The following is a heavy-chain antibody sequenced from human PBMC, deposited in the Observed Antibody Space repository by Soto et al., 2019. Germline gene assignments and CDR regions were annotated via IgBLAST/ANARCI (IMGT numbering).Heavy chain of an antibody. CDR2: IYYSGRT. CDR3: VRVGVGIGNHFDS. CDR1: RSSIIGCNYS. V-gene: IGHV4-30-4*01. Sequence: SETLSLTCTVSRSSIIGCNYSCSLNPRPSGKGLDWIGYIYYSGRTDYNPSLTSRATMSVDTSKNQFSLNLKSITAADTAVYYCVRVGVGIGNHFDSWGRGTLVT. D-gene: IGHD1-26*01. J-gene: IGHJ4*02.